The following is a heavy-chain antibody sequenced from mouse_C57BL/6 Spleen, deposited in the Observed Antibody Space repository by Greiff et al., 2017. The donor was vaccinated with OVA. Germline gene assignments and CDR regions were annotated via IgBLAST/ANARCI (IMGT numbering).Heavy chain of an antibody. CDR3: AGRDDGYWELDD. J-gene: IGHJ1*01. CDR1: GYTFSSSW. D-gene: IGHD2-3*01. Sequence: VQLVQPGAELVKPGASVKLSCKASGYTFSSSWMHWVKQRPGQGLEWIGRIYPSSGDTNYNEKFKGKATLTVDKSSSTAYMQLSSLASSDSAVYYCAGRDDGYWELDDWGQGTTVTVSS. V-gene: IGHV1-64*01. CDR2: IYPSSGDT.